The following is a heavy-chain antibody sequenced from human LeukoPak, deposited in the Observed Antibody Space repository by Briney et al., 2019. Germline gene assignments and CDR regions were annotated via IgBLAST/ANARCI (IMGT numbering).Heavy chain of an antibody. Sequence: ASVKVSCKASGYTFTNYYMHWVRQAPGQGFEWMGIINPSGDNTWYAQKFQGRVTMTRDMSTSTDYMELSSLRSEDTAVYYCARDNSVGDTAWWFDPWGQGTLVTVSS. CDR1: GYTFTNYY. D-gene: IGHD1-26*01. CDR2: INPSGDNT. J-gene: IGHJ5*02. CDR3: ARDNSVGDTAWWFDP. V-gene: IGHV1-46*01.